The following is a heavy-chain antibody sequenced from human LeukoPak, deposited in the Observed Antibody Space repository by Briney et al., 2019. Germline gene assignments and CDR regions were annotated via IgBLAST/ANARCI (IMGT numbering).Heavy chain of an antibody. V-gene: IGHV3-7*03. CDR3: ARRIVLMVYASYDWFDP. D-gene: IGHD2-8*01. J-gene: IGHJ5*02. Sequence: GGSLRLSCAASGFTFSDYYMSWVRQAPGKGLEWVANIKQDGSEKYYVDSVKGRFTISRDNAKNSLYLQMNSLRAEDTAVYYCARRIVLMVYASYDWFDPWGQGTLVTVSS. CDR1: GFTFSDYY. CDR2: IKQDGSEK.